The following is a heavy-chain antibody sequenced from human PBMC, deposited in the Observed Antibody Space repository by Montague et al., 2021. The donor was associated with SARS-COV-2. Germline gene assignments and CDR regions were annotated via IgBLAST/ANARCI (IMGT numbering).Heavy chain of an antibody. V-gene: IGHV3-30-3*01. CDR2: ISYDGSNK. D-gene: IGHD1-26*01. J-gene: IGHJ3*02. CDR1: GFTFSSYA. Sequence: SLRLSCAASGFTFSSYAMHLVRQAPGKGLEWVAVISYDGSNKYYADSVMGRFTISRYNSKNTLYLQMNSLRAEDTAVYYCARPSSGSYYHAFDIRGQGTMVTVSS. CDR3: ARPSSGSYYHAFDI.